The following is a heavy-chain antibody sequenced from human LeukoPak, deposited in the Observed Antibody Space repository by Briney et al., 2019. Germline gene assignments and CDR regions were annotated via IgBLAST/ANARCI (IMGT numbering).Heavy chain of an antibody. V-gene: IGHV3-66*01. CDR3: ASSTTNYYYQGVHV. CDR1: GFTVNSTD. Sequence: GGSLRLSCAASGFTVNSTDMDWVRQAPGTGLEWVSIIYSTGSIYYADSVKGRFTISRDNSKNTLYLQMNSLRAEDTAVYYCASSTTNYYYQGVHVWGQGTTVTVSS. CDR2: IYSTGSI. D-gene: IGHD2/OR15-2a*01. J-gene: IGHJ6*02.